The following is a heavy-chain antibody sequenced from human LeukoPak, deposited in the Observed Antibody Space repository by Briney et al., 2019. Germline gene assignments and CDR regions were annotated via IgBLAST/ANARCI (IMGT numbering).Heavy chain of an antibody. J-gene: IGHJ3*02. V-gene: IGHV3-30-3*01. Sequence: GGSLRLSCAASGFTFSSYAMHWVRQAPGKGLEWVAVISYDGSNKYYADSVKGRFTISRDNSKNTLYLQMNSLRAEDTAAYYCATLESTWIQLWLAPDAFDIWGQGTMVTVSS. CDR1: GFTFSSYA. CDR3: ATLESTWIQLWLAPDAFDI. D-gene: IGHD5-18*01. CDR2: ISYDGSNK.